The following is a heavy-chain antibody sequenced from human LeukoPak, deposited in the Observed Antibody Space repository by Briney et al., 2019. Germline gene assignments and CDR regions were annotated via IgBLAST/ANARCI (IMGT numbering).Heavy chain of an antibody. J-gene: IGHJ4*02. V-gene: IGHV1-8*01. CDR1: GHTFTSYD. Sequence: ASVKVSCKASGHTFTSYDINWVRQATGQGLEWMGWMNPNSGNTGYAQKFQGRVTMTRNTSISTAYMELSSLRSEDTAVYYCARQGGSYPTVDYWGQGTLVTVSS. CDR2: MNPNSGNT. D-gene: IGHD1-26*01. CDR3: ARQGGSYPTVDY.